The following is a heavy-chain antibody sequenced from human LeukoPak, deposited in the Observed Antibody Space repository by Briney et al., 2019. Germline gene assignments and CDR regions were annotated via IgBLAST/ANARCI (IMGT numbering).Heavy chain of an antibody. CDR2: IGGSDGTT. CDR1: GFTFSDYA. J-gene: IGHJ4*02. Sequence: GGSLRLSCAASGFTFSDYAMSWVRQAPGEGLEWVSAIGGSDGTTYYADSVKGRFTISRDNSKNTLYLQMNSLRVDDTAVYYCVKGVSGWPYYFDYWGQGTLVTVSS. V-gene: IGHV3-23*01. D-gene: IGHD6-19*01. CDR3: VKGVSGWPYYFDY.